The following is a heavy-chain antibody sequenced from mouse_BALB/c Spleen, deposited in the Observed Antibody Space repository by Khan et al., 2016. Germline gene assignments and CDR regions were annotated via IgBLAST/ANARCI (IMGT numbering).Heavy chain of an antibody. CDR1: GYTFTNYG. CDR3: AKLTGTDAY. V-gene: IGHV9-3-1*01. J-gene: IGHJ3*01. CDR2: INTYTGEP. D-gene: IGHD4-1*01. Sequence: QIQLVQSGPELKKPGETVKISCKASGYTFTNYGMNWVKQAPGKGLKWMGWINTYTGEPTYADDFKGRFAFSLEASASKAYWQINNLQHEDTATYFCAKLTGTDAYWGQGTLVTVSA.